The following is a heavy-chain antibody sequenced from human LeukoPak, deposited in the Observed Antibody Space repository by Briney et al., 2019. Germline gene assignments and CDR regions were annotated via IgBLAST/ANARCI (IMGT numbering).Heavy chain of an antibody. V-gene: IGHV4-59*08. CDR3: ARHGYYYYYMDV. Sequence: SETLSLTCTVSGGSISSYYWSWLRQPPGKGLEWIGYIYYSGSTNYNPSLKSRVTISVDTSKNQFSLKLSSVTAADTAVYYCARHGYYYYYMDVWGKGTTVTVSS. CDR2: IYYSGST. CDR1: GGSISSYY. J-gene: IGHJ6*03.